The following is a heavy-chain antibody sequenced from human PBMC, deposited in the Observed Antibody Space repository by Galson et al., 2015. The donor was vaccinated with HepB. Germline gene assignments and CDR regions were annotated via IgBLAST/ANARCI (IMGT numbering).Heavy chain of an antibody. V-gene: IGHV4-4*02. D-gene: IGHD6-19*01. Sequence: ETLSLTCAVSGGSISSNNWWSWVRQSPGKGLECIGEIYHGGSTSYNPSLMSRVTISVDKSKNQFSLKLSSVTAADTAVYYCAGFREGGGWLDYWGQGILVTVSS. J-gene: IGHJ4*02. CDR3: AGFREGGGWLDY. CDR1: GGSISSNNW. CDR2: IYHGGST.